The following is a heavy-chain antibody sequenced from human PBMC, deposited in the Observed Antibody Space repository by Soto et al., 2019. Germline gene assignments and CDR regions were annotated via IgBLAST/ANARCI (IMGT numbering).Heavy chain of an antibody. D-gene: IGHD2-2*01. CDR3: ARTLPAAIYGMDV. CDR1: GLTSSTHI. CDR2: ISSSSSYI. V-gene: IGHV3-21*01. J-gene: IGHJ6*04. Sequence: GSLKLSSAPPGLTSSTHIMNCVLQAPGNGLEWVSAISSSSSYIYYADSVKGRFTISRDNAKNSLYLQMNSLRAEDTAVYYCARTLPAAIYGMDVWGEGTTVNVSS.